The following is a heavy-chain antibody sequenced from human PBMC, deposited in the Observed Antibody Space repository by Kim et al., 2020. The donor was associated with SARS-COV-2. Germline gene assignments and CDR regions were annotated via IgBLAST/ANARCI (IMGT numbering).Heavy chain of an antibody. CDR2: K. Sequence: KYYVDSVKGRFTISRDNAKNSRYLQMNSLRAEDTAVYYCARVVSSSWYFDYWGQGTLVTVSS. D-gene: IGHD6-13*01. CDR3: ARVVSSSWYFDY. J-gene: IGHJ4*02. V-gene: IGHV3-7*01.